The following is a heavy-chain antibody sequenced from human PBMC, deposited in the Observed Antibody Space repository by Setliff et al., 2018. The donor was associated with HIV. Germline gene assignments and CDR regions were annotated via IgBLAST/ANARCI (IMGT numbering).Heavy chain of an antibody. D-gene: IGHD3-10*01. J-gene: IGHJ5*02. CDR1: GGSLQGYY. CDR2: IYYVGWS. Sequence: SETLSLTCSVSGGSLQGYYWSWIRQPAGKGLQWIGRIYYVGWSKYNPSLEDRVIMSVDTSNNQFSLSLTSVTAADTAVYYCVRSIHGRGSEPFDTWGQGILVTVSS. CDR3: VRSIHGRGSEPFDT. V-gene: IGHV4-4*07.